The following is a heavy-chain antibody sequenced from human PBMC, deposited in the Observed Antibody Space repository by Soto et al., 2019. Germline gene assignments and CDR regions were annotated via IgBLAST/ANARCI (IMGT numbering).Heavy chain of an antibody. V-gene: IGHV5-51*01. CDR3: ARERYDSGRPLDC. CDR2: IYPGDSDT. J-gene: IGHJ4*02. Sequence: QAVKISGEGCGWRDTSYWSGWVRQKTGKGLEWMGIIYPGDSDTRYSPSFQGQVTISADKSISTAYLQMNSLRAEDTAVYYCARERYDSGRPLDCWGQGTLVTVSS. D-gene: IGHD3-10*01. CDR1: GWRDTSYW.